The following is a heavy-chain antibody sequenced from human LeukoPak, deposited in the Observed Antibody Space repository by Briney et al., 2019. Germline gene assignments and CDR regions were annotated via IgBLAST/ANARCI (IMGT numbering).Heavy chain of an antibody. CDR2: IIPIFGTA. CDR3: ACSSYNGYYYMDV. D-gene: IGHD1-14*01. J-gene: IGHJ6*03. Sequence: GASVKVSCKAFGGTFSSYAISWVRQAPGQGLEWMGGIIPIFGTANYAQKFQGRVTITTDEPTSTAYMELSSLRSEDTAVYYCACSSYNGYYYMDVWGKGTTVTVSS. CDR1: GGTFSSYA. V-gene: IGHV1-69*05.